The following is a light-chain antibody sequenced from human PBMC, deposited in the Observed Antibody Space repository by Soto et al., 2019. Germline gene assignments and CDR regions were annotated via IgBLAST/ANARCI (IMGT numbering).Light chain of an antibody. CDR1: KNDVGFYDF. CDR2: EVV. J-gene: IGLJ1*01. V-gene: IGLV2-8*01. CDR3: SSYSRSLNYV. Sequence: QSVLTQPPSASGSPGQSVTISCTGTKNDVGFYDFVSWYQHHPGKAPRLIIYEVVQRPSGVPDRFSGSKSGNTASLTVSGLQPEDEAEYFCSSYSRSLNYVFGSGTKVTVL.